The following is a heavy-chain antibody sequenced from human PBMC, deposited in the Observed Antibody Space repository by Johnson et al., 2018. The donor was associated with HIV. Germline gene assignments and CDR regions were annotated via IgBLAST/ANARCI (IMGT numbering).Heavy chain of an antibody. D-gene: IGHD6-19*01. CDR3: ARDHGWSRGWLFDAFDI. V-gene: IGHV3-30-3*01. Sequence: QVQLVESGGGVVRPGRSLRLSCSVSGFTVSSNYMNWVRQAPGKGLEWVAVISYDGSNKYYADSVKGRFTISRDNAKNSLYLQMNSLRPEDTAVYYCARDHGWSRGWLFDAFDIWGRGTMVTVSS. J-gene: IGHJ3*02. CDR1: GFTVSSNY. CDR2: ISYDGSNK.